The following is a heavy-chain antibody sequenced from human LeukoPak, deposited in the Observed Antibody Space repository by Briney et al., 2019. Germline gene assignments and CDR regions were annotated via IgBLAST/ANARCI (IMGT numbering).Heavy chain of an antibody. Sequence: SETLSLTCAVYGGSYSGYWWSWVRLPPGKGLEWIGEINHRGSTNYNPSLKSRVTTAVDTSKIQFSLKLSSVTAADTAVYYCARGPPLNPGDFDSSGYYYFDYWGLGTLVTVSS. J-gene: IGHJ4*02. CDR3: ARGPPLNPGDFDSSGYYYFDY. D-gene: IGHD3-22*01. V-gene: IGHV4-34*01. CDR1: GGSYSGYW. CDR2: INHRGST.